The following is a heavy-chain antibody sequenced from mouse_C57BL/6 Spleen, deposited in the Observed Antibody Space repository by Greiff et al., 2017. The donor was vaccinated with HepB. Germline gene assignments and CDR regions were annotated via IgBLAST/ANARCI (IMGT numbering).Heavy chain of an antibody. CDR1: GYTFTSYW. J-gene: IGHJ4*01. CDR3: ARLGY. Sequence: QVQLQQPGAELVKPGASVKLSCKASGYTFTSYWMQWVKQRPGQGLEWIGEIAPSDSYTNYTQKFKGKATLTVDTSSSTAYMQLSSLTSEDSAVYYCARLGYWGQGTSVTVSS. CDR2: IAPSDSYT. V-gene: IGHV1-50*01.